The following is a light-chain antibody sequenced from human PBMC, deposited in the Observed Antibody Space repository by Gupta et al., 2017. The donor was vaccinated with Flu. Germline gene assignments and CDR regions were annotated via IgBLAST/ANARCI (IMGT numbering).Light chain of an antibody. V-gene: IGKV1-17*01. Sequence: DIQMTQSPSSLSASVGDRVTITCRASQGIGNDLGWYQQKPGQAPKRLIYAASTLQVGVPSRFRGSGSGTEFTLTISSLQPEDFATYYCRQAKNAPQTFGGGTKVEI. J-gene: IGKJ4*01. CDR3: RQAKNAPQT. CDR2: AAS. CDR1: QGIGND.